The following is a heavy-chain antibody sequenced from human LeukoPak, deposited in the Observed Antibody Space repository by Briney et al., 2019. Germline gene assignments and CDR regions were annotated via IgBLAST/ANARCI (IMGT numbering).Heavy chain of an antibody. CDR1: GFTFSSYA. Sequence: PGGTLRLSCAASGFTFSSYAMHWVRQAPGKGLEWLAVMSYDGSNKYYADSVKGRFTSSRDNSKNTLYLQMNSLRAEDTAVYYCARGAMVRGVTNDAFDIWGQGTMVTVSS. CDR3: ARGAMVRGVTNDAFDI. J-gene: IGHJ3*02. CDR2: MSYDGSNK. V-gene: IGHV3-30-3*01. D-gene: IGHD3-10*01.